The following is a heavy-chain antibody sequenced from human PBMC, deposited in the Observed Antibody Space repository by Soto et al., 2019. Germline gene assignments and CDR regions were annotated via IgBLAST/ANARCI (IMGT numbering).Heavy chain of an antibody. CDR1: GFPFSKAW. CDR3: TKVLGYCIGGNCFTFDY. D-gene: IGHD2-15*01. Sequence: EVQLVESGGGLVKPGGSLRLSCAASGFPFSKAWMSWVRQVPGKGLEWVGRIKSKADGGTTDYAAPVKGRFTISSDDSSNTLYLQMNSLKTEDTAVYYCTKVLGYCIGGNCFTFDYWGQGAVVTVSS. V-gene: IGHV3-15*01. J-gene: IGHJ4*02. CDR2: IKSKADGGTT.